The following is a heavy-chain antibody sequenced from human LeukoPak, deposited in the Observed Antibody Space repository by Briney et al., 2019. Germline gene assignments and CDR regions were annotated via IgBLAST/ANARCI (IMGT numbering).Heavy chain of an antibody. CDR2: ISGDGGST. V-gene: IGHV3-43*02. J-gene: IGHJ5*02. CDR1: GFTFDDYA. CDR3: ANEDLGGRTA. D-gene: IGHD3-16*01. Sequence: PGGSLRLSCAASGFTFDDYAMHWVRHAPGKGLGWVSLISGDGGSTYYADSVKGRFTISRDNSKNSLYLQMNSLRTEDTALYYCANEDLGGRTAWGQGTLVTVSS.